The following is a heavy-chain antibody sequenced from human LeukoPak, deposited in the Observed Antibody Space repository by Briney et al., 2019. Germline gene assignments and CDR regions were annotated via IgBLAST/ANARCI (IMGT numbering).Heavy chain of an antibody. Sequence: SETLSLTCTVSGGSISSYYWSWIRQPPGKGLEWIGYIYYSGSTYYNPSLKSRVTISVDTSKNQFSLKLSSVTAADTAVYYCARVATIAAAGTGGVGLRDYWGQGTLVTVSS. J-gene: IGHJ4*02. CDR1: GGSISSYY. V-gene: IGHV4-59*01. CDR2: IYYSGST. D-gene: IGHD6-13*01. CDR3: ARVATIAAAGTGGVGLRDY.